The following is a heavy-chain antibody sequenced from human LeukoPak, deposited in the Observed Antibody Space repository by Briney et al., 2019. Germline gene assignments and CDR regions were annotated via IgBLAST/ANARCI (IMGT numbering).Heavy chain of an antibody. J-gene: IGHJ6*03. CDR1: GGSISSYY. CDR3: ARSFSGYDLAYYYYMDV. D-gene: IGHD5-12*01. CDR2: XYYSGST. Sequence: SETLSLTCTVSGGSISSYYWSWIRQPPGKXXXXXXXXYYSGSTNYNPSLKSRVTISVDTSKNQFSLKLSSVTAADTAVYYCARSFSGYDLAYYYYMDVWGKGTTVTVSS. V-gene: IGHV4-59*01.